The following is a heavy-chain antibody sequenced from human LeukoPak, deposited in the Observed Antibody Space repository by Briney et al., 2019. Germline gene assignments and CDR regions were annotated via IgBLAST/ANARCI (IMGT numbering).Heavy chain of an antibody. Sequence: SETLSLTCTVSGGSISSYYWSWIRRPAGKGLEWIGRIYTSGSTNYNPSLKSRVTMSVDTSKNKFSLKLSSVTAADTAVYYCARSIAVAGNWFDPWGQGTLVTVSS. V-gene: IGHV4-4*07. J-gene: IGHJ5*02. D-gene: IGHD6-19*01. CDR2: IYTSGST. CDR3: ARSIAVAGNWFDP. CDR1: GGSISSYY.